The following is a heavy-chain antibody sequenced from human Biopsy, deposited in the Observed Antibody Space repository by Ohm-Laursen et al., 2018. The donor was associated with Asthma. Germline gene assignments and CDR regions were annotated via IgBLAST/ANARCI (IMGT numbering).Heavy chain of an antibody. D-gene: IGHD4-17*01. V-gene: IGHV3-48*02. Sequence: SLRLSCTATGFTFSSYSMNWVRQAPGKGLEWVSYISSSSSTIYYADSVKGRFTISRDNAKNSLYLQMNSLRDEDTAVYYCARPRWGPYGYWGQGTLVTASS. CDR3: ARPRWGPYGY. CDR1: GFTFSSYS. CDR2: ISSSSSTI. J-gene: IGHJ4*02.